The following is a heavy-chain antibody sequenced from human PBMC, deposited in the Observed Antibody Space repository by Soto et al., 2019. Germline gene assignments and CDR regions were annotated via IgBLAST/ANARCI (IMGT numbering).Heavy chain of an antibody. CDR1: GYRFPNYW. CDR3: ARAGGSYDILTGYYREDYYYYYYGMDV. D-gene: IGHD3-9*01. V-gene: IGHV5-51*01. CDR2: IYPCDSYT. J-gene: IGHJ6*02. Sequence: GSLKTYFKGSGYRFPNYWIGWVRQIPGKGLEWMGIIYPCDSYTRYSPSFQGQVTISADKSISTAYLQWSSLKASDTAMYYCARAGGSYDILTGYYREDYYYYYYGMDVWGQGTTVTVSS.